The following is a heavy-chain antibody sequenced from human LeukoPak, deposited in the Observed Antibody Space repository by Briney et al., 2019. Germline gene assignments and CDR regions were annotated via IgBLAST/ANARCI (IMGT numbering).Heavy chain of an antibody. CDR1: GYTFTSYD. CDR3: PRGRCKYFDVWSGYYPSLYLYYYIDV. CDR2: MNPNSGNK. D-gene: IGHD3-3*01. J-gene: IGHJ6*03. Sequence: ASVTVTCKASGYTFTSYDINWVRQPTGQGLEWMGWMNPNSGNKGYAHNFQGRVTMTSNASISKAYMELSSLICEDAAVYYCPRGRCKYFDVWSGYYPSLYLYYYIDVWGRGTAVTVSS. V-gene: IGHV1-8*01.